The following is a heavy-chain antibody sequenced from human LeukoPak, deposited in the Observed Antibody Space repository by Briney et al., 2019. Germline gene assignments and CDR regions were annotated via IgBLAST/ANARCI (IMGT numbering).Heavy chain of an antibody. CDR1: GGSISSYY. D-gene: IGHD2-2*02. CDR2: IYYSGST. Sequence: SETLSLTCTVSGGSISSYYWSWIRQPPGKGLEWIGYIYYSGSTNYNPSLKSRVTISVDTSKNQFSLKLSSVTAADTAVYYCARSRNCSSTSCYTGITYFDYWGQGTLVTVSS. CDR3: ARSRNCSSTSCYTGITYFDY. V-gene: IGHV4-59*08. J-gene: IGHJ4*02.